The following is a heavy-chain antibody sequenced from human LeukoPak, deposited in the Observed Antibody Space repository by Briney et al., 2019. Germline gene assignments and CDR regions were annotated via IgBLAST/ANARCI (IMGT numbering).Heavy chain of an antibody. CDR1: GLTFSGSA. J-gene: IGHJ4*02. CDR2: ISGSGNNT. D-gene: IGHD2-15*01. V-gene: IGHV3-23*01. CDR3: AELLVLVSANRYYFDY. Sequence: GGSLRLSCAASGLTFSGSAMSWVRQAPGKGLEWVSLISGSGNNTYYADSVKGRSTIARDNSKNTLYLQMHRLRDADTDVYYCAELLVLVSANRYYFDYWGQGTLVTVSS.